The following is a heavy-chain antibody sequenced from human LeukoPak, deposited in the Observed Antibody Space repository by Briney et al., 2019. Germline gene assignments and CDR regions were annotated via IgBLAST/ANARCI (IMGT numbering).Heavy chain of an antibody. J-gene: IGHJ5*02. CDR3: ARATLTYYDFWSGPNSGWFDP. CDR2: INHSGST. D-gene: IGHD3-3*01. V-gene: IGHV4-34*01. CDR1: GGSFSGYY. Sequence: SSETLSLTCAVYGGSFSGYYWSWIRQPPGKGLEWMGEINHSGSTNYNPSLKSRVTISVDTSKNQFSLELSSVTAADTAVYYCARATLTYYDFWSGPNSGWFDPWGQGTLVTVSS.